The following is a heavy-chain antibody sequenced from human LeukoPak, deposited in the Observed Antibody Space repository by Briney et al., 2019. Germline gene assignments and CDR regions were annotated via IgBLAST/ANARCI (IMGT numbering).Heavy chain of an antibody. CDR2: IKQDGSEK. CDR1: GFTFSSYW. D-gene: IGHD6-6*01. CDR3: ARDRLRDYVYYYMDV. V-gene: IGHV3-7*01. J-gene: IGHJ6*03. Sequence: HPGGSLRLSCAASGFTFSSYWMSWVRQAPGKGLEWVANIKQDGSEKYYVDSVKGRFTISRDNAKNSLYLQMNSLRAEDTAVYYCARDRLRDYVYYYMDVWGKGTTVTISS.